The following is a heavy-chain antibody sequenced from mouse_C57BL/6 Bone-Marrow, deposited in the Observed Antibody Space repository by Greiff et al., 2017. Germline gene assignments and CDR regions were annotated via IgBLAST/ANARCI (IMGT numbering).Heavy chain of an antibody. V-gene: IGHV1-64*01. Sequence: QVQLQQPGAELVKPGASVKLSCKASGYTFTSYWMHWVKQRPGQGLAWIGMIHPNSGSTNYNEKFKSKATLTVDKSSSTAYMQLSSLTSEDSAVYYCAGFTTGRFDYWGQGTTLTVSS. CDR1: GYTFTSYW. CDR3: AGFTTGRFDY. J-gene: IGHJ2*01. CDR2: IHPNSGST. D-gene: IGHD2-12*01.